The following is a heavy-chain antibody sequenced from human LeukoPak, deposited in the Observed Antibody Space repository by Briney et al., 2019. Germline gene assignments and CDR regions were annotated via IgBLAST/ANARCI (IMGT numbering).Heavy chain of an antibody. CDR1: GGSISSYY. V-gene: IGHV4-59*01. CDR2: IYYSGST. Sequence: SETLSLTCTVSGGSISSYYWSWIRQPPGKGLEWIGYIYYSGSTNYNPSLKSRVTISLDTSKNQFSLKLSSVTAADTAVYYCARSYYDGSGSYGMDVWGQGTTVTVSS. D-gene: IGHD3-10*01. J-gene: IGHJ6*02. CDR3: ARSYYDGSGSYGMDV.